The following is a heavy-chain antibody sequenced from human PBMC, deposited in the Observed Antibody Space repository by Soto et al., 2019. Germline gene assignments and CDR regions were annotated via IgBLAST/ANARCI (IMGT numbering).Heavy chain of an antibody. CDR1: GVSISDTSYY. Sequence: QLQLQESGPGLVKPSETLSLTCNVSGVSISDTSYYWGWIRQPPGKGLEWIGTVYFNGKTFYNPSLKSRLTISVDRSKNQISLRLTSVTAADTAVYYCARQASYWDQGTLVAVSS. CDR3: ARQASY. CDR2: VYFNGKT. J-gene: IGHJ4*02. V-gene: IGHV4-39*01.